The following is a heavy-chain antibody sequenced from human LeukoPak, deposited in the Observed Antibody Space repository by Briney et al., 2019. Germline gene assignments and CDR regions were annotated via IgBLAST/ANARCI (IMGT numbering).Heavy chain of an antibody. Sequence: PGGSLRLSCVASRFSLSNFWMIWVRQAQGKGLEWVANINEDGSEKNYVDSVKGRFTISRDNAKNSLYLQMNSLRAEDTAVYYCVRDRSRTTVTRFDSWGQGTLVTVSS. CDR1: RFSLSNFW. J-gene: IGHJ4*02. CDR2: INEDGSEK. CDR3: VRDRSRTTVTRFDS. D-gene: IGHD4-17*01. V-gene: IGHV3-7*01.